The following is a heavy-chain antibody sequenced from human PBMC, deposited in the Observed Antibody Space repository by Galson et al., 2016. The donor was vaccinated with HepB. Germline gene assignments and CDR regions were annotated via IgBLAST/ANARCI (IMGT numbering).Heavy chain of an antibody. CDR2: ISWNSGNI. D-gene: IGHD3-10*01. CDR1: GFAFDDYA. CDR3: AKPLTLLRGVLAS. Sequence: SLRLSCAASGFAFDDYAMHWVRQAPGKGLEWVSGISWNSGNIGYVDSVKGRFTISRDNAKKPLFLQMNSLRPEDTALYYCAKPLTLLRGVLASWGQGTLVTVSS. J-gene: IGHJ5*02. V-gene: IGHV3-9*01.